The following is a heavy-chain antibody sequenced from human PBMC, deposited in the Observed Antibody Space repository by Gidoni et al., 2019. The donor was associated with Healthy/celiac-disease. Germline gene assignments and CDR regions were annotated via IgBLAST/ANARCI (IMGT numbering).Heavy chain of an antibody. D-gene: IGHD3-16*01. J-gene: IGHJ4*02. CDR1: GFTFSSYA. CDR3: AKGGIVDY. Sequence: EVQLLESGGGRVQPGGFLRLSCTASGFTFSSYAMSWVRQDPGKGLEWVSAISGSGGSTYYADSVKGRFTISRDNSKNTLYLQMNSLRAEDTAVYYCAKGGIVDYWGQGTLVTVSS. CDR2: ISGSGGST. V-gene: IGHV3-23*01.